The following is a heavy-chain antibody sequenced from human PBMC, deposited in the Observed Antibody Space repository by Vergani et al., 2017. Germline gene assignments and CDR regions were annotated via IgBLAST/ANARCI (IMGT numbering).Heavy chain of an antibody. CDR3: ARGDYGILTGYRY. CDR2: INPSGGHT. CDR1: GYTFSNYY. V-gene: IGHV1-46*03. D-gene: IGHD3-9*01. Sequence: QVQVVPSGAEVKKSGASVKVSCKTSGYTFSNYYMHWVRQAPGQGLAWMGIINPSGGHTNYAQKFQGRVTMTRDTSTSTVYMELSSLRSEDTAIDYCARGDYGILTGYRYWGQGTLVTVSA. J-gene: IGHJ4*02.